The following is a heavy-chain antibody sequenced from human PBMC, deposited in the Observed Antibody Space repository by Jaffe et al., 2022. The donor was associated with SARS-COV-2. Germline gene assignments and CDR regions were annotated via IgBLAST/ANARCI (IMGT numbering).Heavy chain of an antibody. Sequence: QVQLVESGGGVVQPGRSLRLSCAASGFTFSSYAMHWVRQAPGKGLEWVAVISYDGSNKYYADSVKGRFTISRDNSKNTLYLQMNSLRAEDTAVYYCAREGGYDSSGYSFDYWGQGTLVTVSS. CDR1: GFTFSSYA. J-gene: IGHJ4*02. CDR3: AREGGYDSSGYSFDY. CDR2: ISYDGSNK. V-gene: IGHV3-30-3*01. D-gene: IGHD3-22*01.